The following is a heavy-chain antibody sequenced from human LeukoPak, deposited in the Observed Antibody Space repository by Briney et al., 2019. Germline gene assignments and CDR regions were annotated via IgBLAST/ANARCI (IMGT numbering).Heavy chain of an antibody. CDR1: GYTFTGYY. CDR3: AREYCSSTSCLHYFDY. J-gene: IGHJ4*02. Sequence: ASVKVSCTASGYTFTGYYMHWVRQAPGQGLEWMGRINPNSGGTNYAQKFQGRVTMTRDTSISTAYMELSRLRSDDTAVYYCAREYCSSTSCLHYFDYWGQGTLVTVSS. CDR2: INPNSGGT. D-gene: IGHD2-2*01. V-gene: IGHV1-2*06.